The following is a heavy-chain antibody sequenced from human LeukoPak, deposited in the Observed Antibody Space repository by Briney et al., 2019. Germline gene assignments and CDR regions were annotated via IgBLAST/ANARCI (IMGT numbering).Heavy chain of an antibody. D-gene: IGHD4-11*01. J-gene: IGHJ4*02. CDR2: IWSDGSNK. CDR3: AKDAQRGFDYSNSLEY. Sequence: GGSLRLSCAASGFTLSHFGLHWVRQAPGKGLEWVAVIWSDGSNKYYADSVKGRFTISRYDSKKTLYLQMSSLRGEDTAVYYCAKDAQRGFDYSNSLEYWGQGTLVTVSS. V-gene: IGHV3-33*06. CDR1: GFTLSHFG.